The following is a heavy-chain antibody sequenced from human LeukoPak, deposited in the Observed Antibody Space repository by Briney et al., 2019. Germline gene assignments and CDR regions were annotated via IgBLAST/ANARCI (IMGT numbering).Heavy chain of an antibody. J-gene: IGHJ6*03. CDR1: GGSISSSSYY. CDR2: IYYSGST. CDR3: ARHGLLVLSSTRPYYYYMDV. V-gene: IGHV4-39*01. Sequence: SETLSLTCTVSGGSISSSSYYWGWIRQPPGKGLEWIGSIYYSGSTYYNPSLKSRVTISVDTSKNQFPLKLSSVTAADTAVYYCARHGLLVLSSTRPYYYYMDVWGKGTTVTVSS. D-gene: IGHD2-2*01.